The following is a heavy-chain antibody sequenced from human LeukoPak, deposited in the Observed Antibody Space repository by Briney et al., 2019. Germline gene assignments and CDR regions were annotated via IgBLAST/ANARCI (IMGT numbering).Heavy chain of an antibody. CDR2: ISDDSSFT. Sequence: GGSLRLSCAASGLVFGKYAMAWVRQAPGKGLECVSIISDDSSFTYYLDSVKGRSTIFRDNSKNTLYLHMNSLKAEDTAVYYCAKHRENYGDSCLDDSWGQGTLVTVSS. CDR1: GLVFGKYA. D-gene: IGHD4-17*01. J-gene: IGHJ5*01. V-gene: IGHV3-23*01. CDR3: AKHRENYGDSCLDDS.